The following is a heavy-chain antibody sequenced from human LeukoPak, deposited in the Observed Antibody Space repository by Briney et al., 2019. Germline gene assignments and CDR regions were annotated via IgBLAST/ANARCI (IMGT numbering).Heavy chain of an antibody. V-gene: IGHV4-31*03. D-gene: IGHD6-6*01. CDR2: IYYSGST. CDR3: ARRAAARPSNYYYYYYMDV. J-gene: IGHJ6*03. CDR1: GGSISSGGYY. Sequence: SETLSLTCTVSGGSISSGGYYWSWIRQHPGKGLEWIGYIYYSGSTYYNPSLKSRVTISVDTSKNQFSLKLSSVTAADTAVYYCARRAAARPSNYYYYYYMDVWGKGTTVTVSS.